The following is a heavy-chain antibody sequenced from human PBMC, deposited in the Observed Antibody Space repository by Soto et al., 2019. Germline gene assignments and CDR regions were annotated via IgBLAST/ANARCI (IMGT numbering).Heavy chain of an antibody. J-gene: IGHJ6*02. CDR1: GGTFSTYS. CDR2: IIPIFGAP. Sequence: SVKVSCKASGGTFSTYSFSWIRQAPGQGLEWMGGIIPIFGAPNYAQKFQGRVTITADEYTSTAYMELSSLRSEDTAVYYCARDPQLLLFAESLRPTTLGYGLDGWGQGTTVTVSS. D-gene: IGHD3-10*01. CDR3: ARDPQLLLFAESLRPTTLGYGLDG. V-gene: IGHV1-69*13.